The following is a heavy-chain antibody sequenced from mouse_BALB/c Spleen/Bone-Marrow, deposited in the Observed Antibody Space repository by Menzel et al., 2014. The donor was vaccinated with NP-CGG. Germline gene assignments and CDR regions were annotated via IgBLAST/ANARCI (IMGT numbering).Heavy chain of an antibody. V-gene: IGHV1S56*01. CDR3: ARRGMNTENYAMDY. J-gene: IGHJ4*01. CDR1: GYSFTSYY. D-gene: IGHD5-2*01. CDR2: IYPGNVNT. Sequence: LVESGPELVKPGASVRISCKASGYSFTSYYIHWVKQRPGQGLEWIGWIYPGNVNTKYNEKFKGKATLTADKSSRTAYMQLSSLTSEDSAVYFCARRGMNTENYAMDYWGQGTSVTVSS.